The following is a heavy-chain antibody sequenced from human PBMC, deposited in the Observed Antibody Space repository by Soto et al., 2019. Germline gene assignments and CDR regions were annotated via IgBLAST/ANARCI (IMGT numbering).Heavy chain of an antibody. CDR2: IYYSGST. D-gene: IGHD6-13*01. Sequence: SETLSLTCTVSGGSISSYYWSWIRQPPGKGLEWIGYIYYSGSTNYNPSLKSRVTISVDTSKNQFSLKLSSVTAADTAMYYCARHREQQLARVGFDIWGQGTMVTVSS. V-gene: IGHV4-59*01. CDR1: GGSISSYY. J-gene: IGHJ3*02. CDR3: ARHREQQLARVGFDI.